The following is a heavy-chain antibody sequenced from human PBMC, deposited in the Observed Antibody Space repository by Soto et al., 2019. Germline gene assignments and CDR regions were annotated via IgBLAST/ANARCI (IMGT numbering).Heavy chain of an antibody. CDR2: ISGPGGRT. J-gene: IGHJ6*02. CDR3: AKVESYDFWGGYDYYDYSHYGMDV. D-gene: IGHD3-3*01. Sequence: LRLSCAASEFTFNNYAMTWVRQTPGKGLEWVAGISGPGGRTYYADSVKGRFTISRDNSKNTLFLQMNGLRGEDTAVYYCAKVESYDFWGGYDYYDYSHYGMDVWGQGTTVTVSS. CDR1: EFTFNNYA. V-gene: IGHV3-23*01.